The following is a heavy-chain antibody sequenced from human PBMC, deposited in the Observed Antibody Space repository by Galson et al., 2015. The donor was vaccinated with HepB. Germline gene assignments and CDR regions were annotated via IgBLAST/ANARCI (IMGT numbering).Heavy chain of an antibody. V-gene: IGHV4-4*02. CDR3: ARWYHGSGSLLPGWFDP. CDR2: IYDSGTT. D-gene: IGHD3-10*01. Sequence: SETLSLTCGVSGGSISSNNWWSWVRQPPGKGLEWNGEIYDSGTTIYNPSLKTRVTISVDKSKNQFSLKLSSVTAADTAVYYCARWYHGSGSLLPGWFDPWGQGTLVTVSS. CDR1: GGSISSNNW. J-gene: IGHJ5*02.